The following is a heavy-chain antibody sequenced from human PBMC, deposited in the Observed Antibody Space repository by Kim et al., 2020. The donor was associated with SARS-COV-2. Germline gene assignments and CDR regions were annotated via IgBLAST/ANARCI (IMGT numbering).Heavy chain of an antibody. J-gene: IGHJ4*02. CDR3: AKRIRVGYYDFWSGHDY. Sequence: KGRFTISRDNSKNPLYLQMNSLRAEDTAVYYCAKRIRVGYYDFWSGHDYWGQGTLVTVSS. D-gene: IGHD3-3*01. V-gene: IGHV3-23*01.